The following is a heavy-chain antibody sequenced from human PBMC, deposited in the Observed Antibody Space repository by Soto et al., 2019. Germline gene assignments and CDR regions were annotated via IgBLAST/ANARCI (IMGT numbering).Heavy chain of an antibody. Sequence: GGSLRLSCAASGFTFSSYAMHWVRQAPGKGLEYVSAISSNGGSTYYANSVKGRFTISRDNSKNTLYLQMGSLRAEDMAVYYCARVGWKVVGSWYFDLWGRGTLVTVSS. V-gene: IGHV3-64*01. CDR2: ISSNGGST. CDR1: GFTFSSYA. D-gene: IGHD2-15*01. J-gene: IGHJ2*01. CDR3: ARVGWKVVGSWYFDL.